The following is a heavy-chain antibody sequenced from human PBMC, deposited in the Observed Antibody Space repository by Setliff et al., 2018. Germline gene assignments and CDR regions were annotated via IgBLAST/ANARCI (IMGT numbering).Heavy chain of an antibody. CDR2: IYRNGNT. CDR1: GGSISSSNW. Sequence: PSETLSLTCAVSGGSISSSNWWSWVRQPPGKGLEWIGEIYRNGNTYYNPSLKSRVTISVDTSKNQLSLKLNSVTAADTAVYYCARGKIRITMIVVPTGGAFDIWGQGTMVTVSS. D-gene: IGHD3-22*01. J-gene: IGHJ3*02. V-gene: IGHV4-4*02. CDR3: ARGKIRITMIVVPTGGAFDI.